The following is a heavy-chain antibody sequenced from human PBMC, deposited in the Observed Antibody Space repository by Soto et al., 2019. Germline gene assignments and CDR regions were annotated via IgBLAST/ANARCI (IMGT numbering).Heavy chain of an antibody. V-gene: IGHV4-4*07. CDR1: GGSIYTYS. Sequence: SETVSLSCPVSGGSIYTYSWTWLRQPAGEVLDWIGHIYSSGSSQLNPSLKSRVSMSVDTSENQFYLTLNFVTAADTAVYYCATIVGANDYWGQGALVTVSS. D-gene: IGHD1-26*01. J-gene: IGHJ4*02. CDR3: ATIVGANDY. CDR2: IYSSGSS.